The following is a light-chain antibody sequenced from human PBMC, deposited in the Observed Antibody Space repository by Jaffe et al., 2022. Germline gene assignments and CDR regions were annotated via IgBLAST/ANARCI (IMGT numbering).Light chain of an antibody. CDR3: TSYSSSSPYV. Sequence: QSALTQPASVSGSPGQSITISCTGTSSDIGGYNYVSWYQQHPGKAPKLMIYGVSNRPSGVSNRFSGSKSANTASLTISGLQAEDEADYFCTSYSSSSPYVFGTGTKVTVL. CDR1: SSDIGGYNY. V-gene: IGLV2-14*01. CDR2: GVS. J-gene: IGLJ1*01.